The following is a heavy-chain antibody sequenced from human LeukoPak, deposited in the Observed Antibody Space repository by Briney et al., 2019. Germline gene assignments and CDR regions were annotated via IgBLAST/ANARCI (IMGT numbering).Heavy chain of an antibody. V-gene: IGHV4-34*01. CDR3: TRGDDSSGYTESGGFDY. CDR1: GGSFSGYY. Sequence: SETLSLTCAVYGGSFSGYYWSWIRQPPGKGLEWIGEINHSGSTNYNPSLKSRVTISVDTSKNQFSLKLSSVTAADTAVYYCTRGDDSSGYTESGGFDYWGQGTLVTVSS. D-gene: IGHD3-22*01. CDR2: INHSGST. J-gene: IGHJ4*02.